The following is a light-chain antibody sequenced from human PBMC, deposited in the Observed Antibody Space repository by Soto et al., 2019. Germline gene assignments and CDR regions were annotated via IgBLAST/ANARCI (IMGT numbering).Light chain of an antibody. CDR2: GAS. Sequence: EIVLTQSPGTLSLSPVERATLSCRASQSVSNYYLGWYQQKPGQAPRLLIYGASNRATGIPDRFSGSGSGTDFTLTISRLEPEDFAVYYCKQYGSSGKFGQGTKVDIK. CDR3: KQYGSSGK. J-gene: IGKJ1*01. V-gene: IGKV3-20*01. CDR1: QSVSNYY.